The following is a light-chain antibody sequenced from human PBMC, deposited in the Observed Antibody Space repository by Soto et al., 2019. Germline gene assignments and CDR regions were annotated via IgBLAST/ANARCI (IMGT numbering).Light chain of an antibody. Sequence: DIQLTQSPSFLSASVGDRVTITCRASQGISSFLAWYQEKPGEAPKLLIYDASTLQSGVPSRFSGSGSGTDITLTLSSLQSEDFATYYRQQPDSYPLTFGQGTGLEI. CDR1: QGISSF. V-gene: IGKV1-9*01. CDR2: DAS. J-gene: IGKJ5*01. CDR3: QQPDSYPLT.